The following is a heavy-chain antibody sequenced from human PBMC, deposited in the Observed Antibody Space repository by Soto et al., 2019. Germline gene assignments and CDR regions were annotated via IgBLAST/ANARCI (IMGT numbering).Heavy chain of an antibody. CDR2: ISAYNGNT. CDR1: GYTFTSYG. J-gene: IGHJ6*02. Sequence: ASVKVSCKASGYTFTSYGISWVRQAPGQGLEWMGWISAYNGNTNYAQKLQGRVTMTTDTSTSTAYMELRSLRSDDTAVYYCARDAYCSSTSCYSQHYYYYYGMDVWGQGTRVTVSS. D-gene: IGHD2-2*01. CDR3: ARDAYCSSTSCYSQHYYYYYGMDV. V-gene: IGHV1-18*01.